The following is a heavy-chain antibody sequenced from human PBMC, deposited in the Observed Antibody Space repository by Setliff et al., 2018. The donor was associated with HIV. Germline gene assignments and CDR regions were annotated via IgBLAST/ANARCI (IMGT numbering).Heavy chain of an antibody. Sequence: PSETLSLTCNVSGGSFIGSSFQSTWIRQAPGRGLEWIADIAYSGTTMYTNYNPSLESRVTVSEDTSRHQFSVRLTSVTAADTAVYFCARDVARFDYDTGGYYVSHFDYWGQGTQVTVSS. CDR2: IAYSGTTMYT. V-gene: IGHV4-61*01. D-gene: IGHD3-22*01. CDR1: GGSFIGSSFQ. CDR3: ARDVARFDYDTGGYYVSHFDY. J-gene: IGHJ4*02.